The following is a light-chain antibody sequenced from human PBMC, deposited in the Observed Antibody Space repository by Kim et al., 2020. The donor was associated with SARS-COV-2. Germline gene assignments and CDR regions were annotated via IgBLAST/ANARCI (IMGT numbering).Light chain of an antibody. CDR1: SGSIASNY. J-gene: IGLJ3*02. CDR3: QSYDSTNHWV. V-gene: IGLV6-57*04. CDR2: ADK. Sequence: NFMLTQPHSVSQSPGKTVTISCTRSSGSIASNYVQWYQQRPGSAPTTVIYADKQRPSGLPDRFSGSIDSSSNSASLTISGMRPEDEADYYCQSYDSTNHWVFGGGTQLTVL.